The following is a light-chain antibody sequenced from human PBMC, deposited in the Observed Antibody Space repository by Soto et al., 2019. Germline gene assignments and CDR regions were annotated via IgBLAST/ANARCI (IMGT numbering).Light chain of an antibody. CDR1: QSVSSN. CDR3: QQYNNWPQT. J-gene: IGKJ1*01. Sequence: EIVMTQSPATLSVSPGERATLSCRASQSVSSNLAWYQQKPGQAPRLLIYGASTRATGIPARFSGSGSGTESTLTISSLQSEDFAVYYCQQYNNWPQTFGPGTKV. CDR2: GAS. V-gene: IGKV3-15*01.